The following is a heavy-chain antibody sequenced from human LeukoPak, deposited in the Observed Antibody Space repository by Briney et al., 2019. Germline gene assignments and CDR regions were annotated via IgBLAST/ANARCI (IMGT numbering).Heavy chain of an antibody. CDR3: ATADPWSPIINY. CDR1: GFTFSSYS. J-gene: IGHJ4*02. V-gene: IGHV3-21*01. CDR2: ISSSSSYI. Sequence: GGSLRLSCAASGFTFSSYSMNWVRQAPGKGLEWVSSISSSSSYIYYADSVKGRFTISRDNAKNSLYLQINSLRAEDTAVYYCATADPWSPIINYWGQGTLVTVSS. D-gene: IGHD1-26*01.